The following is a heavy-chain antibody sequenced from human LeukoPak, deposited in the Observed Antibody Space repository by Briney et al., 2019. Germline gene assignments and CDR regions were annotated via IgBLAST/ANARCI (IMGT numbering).Heavy chain of an antibody. J-gene: IGHJ4*02. CDR3: ARYSSGGYYFDY. CDR2: IYYSGTT. D-gene: IGHD6-19*01. V-gene: IGHV4-59*01. CDR1: GDSISSYY. Sequence: SETLSLTCTVSGDSISSYYWSWIRQSPGKGLEWIGYIYYSGTTNYNPSLKSRVTISADTSKNQFSLKLSSVTAADTAVYYCARYSSGGYYFDYWGQGTLVTVSS.